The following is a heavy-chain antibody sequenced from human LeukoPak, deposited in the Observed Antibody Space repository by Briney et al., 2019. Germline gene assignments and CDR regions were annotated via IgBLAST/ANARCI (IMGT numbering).Heavy chain of an antibody. V-gene: IGHV3-30*09. Sequence: PGTSLRLSCAASGFIFSTYDMHWDRQAPGKGLEWVAVISRNGGIRYHADSVKGRFAISRDNSKDTLYLQMNSLRADDTAVYYCARHFTTGSIDHWGQGNLITVSS. D-gene: IGHD3-9*01. J-gene: IGHJ4*02. CDR1: GFIFSTYD. CDR3: ARHFTTGSIDH. CDR2: ISRNGGIR.